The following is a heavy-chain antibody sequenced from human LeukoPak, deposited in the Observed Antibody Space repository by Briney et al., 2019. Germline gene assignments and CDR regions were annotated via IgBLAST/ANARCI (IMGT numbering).Heavy chain of an antibody. CDR1: GYSISSGYY. CDR3: ARAAGGSYYNWFDP. J-gene: IGHJ5*02. V-gene: IGHV4-38-2*02. Sequence: SETLSLTCTVSGYSISSGYYWGWIRQPPGKGLEWIGSNYHSGSNYYNPSLKSRVTIAVDTSKNQFSLKLSSVTAADTAVYFRARAAGGSYYNWFDPWGQGCLVTVSS. D-gene: IGHD1-26*01. CDR2: NYHSGSN.